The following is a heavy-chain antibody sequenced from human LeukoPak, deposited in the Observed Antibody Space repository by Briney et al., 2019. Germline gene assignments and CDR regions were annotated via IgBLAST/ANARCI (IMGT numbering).Heavy chain of an antibody. CDR3: ARDRIAARPGEYYYYGMDV. Sequence: GGSLRLSCAASVFTVSSNYMSWVRQAPGKGLEWDSVIYSGGSTYYADSVKGRFTISRDNSKNTLYLQMNSMRAEDTAVYYCARDRIAARPGEYYYYGMDVWGQGTTVTVSS. CDR1: VFTVSSNY. V-gene: IGHV3-53*01. D-gene: IGHD6-6*01. CDR2: IYSGGST. J-gene: IGHJ6*02.